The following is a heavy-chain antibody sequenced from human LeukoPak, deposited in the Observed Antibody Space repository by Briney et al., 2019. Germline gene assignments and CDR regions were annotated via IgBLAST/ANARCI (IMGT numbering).Heavy chain of an antibody. D-gene: IGHD5-18*01. CDR2: ISGDGGST. Sequence: GGSLRLSCAASGFTFDDYAMHWVRQAPGKGLEWVPLISGDGGSTYYADSVKGRFTISRDNSKNSLYLQMNSLRTKDTALYYCAKDVDTNYYYGMDVWGQGTTVTVSS. CDR1: GFTFDDYA. V-gene: IGHV3-43*02. CDR3: AKDVDTNYYYGMDV. J-gene: IGHJ6*02.